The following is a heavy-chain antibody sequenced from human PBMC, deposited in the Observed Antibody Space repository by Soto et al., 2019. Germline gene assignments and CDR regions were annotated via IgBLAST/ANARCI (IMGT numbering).Heavy chain of an antibody. D-gene: IGHD1-26*01. CDR1: GFSFSSYF. V-gene: IGHV3-74*01. J-gene: IGHJ6*02. CDR2: VPGDGSRA. Sequence: EVQLVESGGGSVQPGGSLRLSCAASGFSFSSYFMAWVRQAPGEGLVSVSHVPGDGSRASYADSGRGRFTISRDNAKNTLYLQMDSLRDEDTAIYYCARENWYSLDVWGQGTTVTVSS. CDR3: ARENWYSLDV.